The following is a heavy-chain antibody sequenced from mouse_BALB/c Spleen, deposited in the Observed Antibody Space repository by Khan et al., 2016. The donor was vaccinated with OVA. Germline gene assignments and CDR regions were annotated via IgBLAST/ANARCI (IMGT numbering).Heavy chain of an antibody. CDR2: IYYSGNV. D-gene: IGHD1-1*01. J-gene: IGHJ1*01. V-gene: IGHV3-5*02. CDR1: GISITSGNYR. CDR3: ARDYGSLYWYFDV. Sequence: VQLKESGPGLVKPSQTVSLTCTVTGISITSGNYRWSWIRQFPGNKLEWIGNIYYSGNVTYHPSLNSRTTITRDTSKNQFFLEMNSVTAEDTATYYCARDYGSLYWYFDVGGAGTTVTVSS.